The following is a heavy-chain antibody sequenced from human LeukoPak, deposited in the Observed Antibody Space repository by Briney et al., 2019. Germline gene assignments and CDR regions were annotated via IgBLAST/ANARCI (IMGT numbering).Heavy chain of an antibody. CDR1: GFTFSADA. Sequence: GGSLRLSCAASGFTFSADAMSWVRQAPGKGLEWVSTISGGSDYTYYADSVKGRFTISRDNSKNTVYVQMDSLRAEDTAVYYCVGGFTTSAQYWGQGTLVTVSS. V-gene: IGHV3-23*01. CDR2: ISGGSDYT. CDR3: VGGFTTSAQY. J-gene: IGHJ4*02. D-gene: IGHD6-25*01.